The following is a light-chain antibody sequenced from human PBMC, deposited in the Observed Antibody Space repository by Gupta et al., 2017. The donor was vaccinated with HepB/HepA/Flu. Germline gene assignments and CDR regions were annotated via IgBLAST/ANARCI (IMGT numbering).Light chain of an antibody. CDR1: QSVGSSY. CDR3: QQEGSSPRT. J-gene: IGKJ1*01. CDR2: GAS. Sequence: EIVLTQSPGTLSLSPGERATLSCRASQSVGSSYLAWYQQKPGQAPRLLIYGASSRATGIPDRFSGSGSGTDFTLTITRLAPEDFAVYYCQQEGSSPRTFGQGTKVEIK. V-gene: IGKV3-20*01.